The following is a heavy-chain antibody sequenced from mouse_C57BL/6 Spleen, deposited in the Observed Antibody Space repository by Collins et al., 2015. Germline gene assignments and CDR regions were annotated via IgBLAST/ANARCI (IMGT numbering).Heavy chain of an antibody. J-gene: IGHJ2*01. CDR2: IYPGDGDT. V-gene: IGHV1-82*01. D-gene: IGHD2-4*01. CDR1: GYAFSSSW. CDR3: ARQIYYDYDKGFDY. Sequence: QVQLQQPGAELVKPGASVKISCKASGYAFSSSWMNWVKQRPGKGLEWIGRIYPGDGDTNYNGKFKGKATLTADKSSSTAYMQLSSLTSEDSAVYFCARQIYYDYDKGFDYWGQGTTLTVSS.